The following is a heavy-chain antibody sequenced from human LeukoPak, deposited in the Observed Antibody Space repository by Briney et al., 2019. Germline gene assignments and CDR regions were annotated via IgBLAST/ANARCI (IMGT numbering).Heavy chain of an antibody. Sequence: SETLSLTCAVYGGSFSGYYWSWIRQPPGKGLEWIGEINHSGSTNYNPSLKSRVTISVDTSKNQFSLKLSSVTAADTAVYYCARHGRDCSGGTCYSHFDYWGQGTLVTVSS. CDR3: ARHGRDCSGGTCYSHFDY. CDR2: INHSGST. V-gene: IGHV4-34*01. J-gene: IGHJ4*02. D-gene: IGHD2-15*01. CDR1: GGSFSGYY.